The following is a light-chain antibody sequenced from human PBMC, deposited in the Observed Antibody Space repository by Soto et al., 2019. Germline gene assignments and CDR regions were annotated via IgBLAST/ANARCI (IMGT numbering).Light chain of an antibody. Sequence: SYELTQPPSVSVSPGQTASITCSGDKLGDKYACWYQQKPGQSPVLVIYQDTKRPSGIPERFSGSNSGNIATLTISGTQPMDEADYYCQAWDSSTKIFGGGTKLTVL. CDR2: QDT. J-gene: IGLJ2*01. CDR3: QAWDSSTKI. CDR1: KLGDKY. V-gene: IGLV3-1*01.